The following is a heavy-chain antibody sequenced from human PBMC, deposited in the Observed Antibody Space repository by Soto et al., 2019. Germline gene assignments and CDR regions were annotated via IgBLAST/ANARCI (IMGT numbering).Heavy chain of an antibody. Sequence: GGSLRLSCVVSGFMFKNYWMSWVRQAPGKGLEWVASISKDGSEKYYVDSVKGRFTISRDNAKNSLYLQMNSLRAEDSAVYYCASAGYCDDSRCYTRNYWGQGNLVTVSS. CDR3: ASAGYCDDSRCYTRNY. CDR1: GFMFKNYW. D-gene: IGHD2-2*02. V-gene: IGHV3-7*01. J-gene: IGHJ4*02. CDR2: ISKDGSEK.